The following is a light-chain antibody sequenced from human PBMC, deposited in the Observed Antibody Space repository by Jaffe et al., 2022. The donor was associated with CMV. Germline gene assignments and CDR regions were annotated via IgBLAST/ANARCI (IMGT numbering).Light chain of an antibody. CDR2: AAS. CDR3: QQGYSTPLT. CDR1: QSITTY. Sequence: DIQMTQSPSSLSASVGDRVTITCRASQSITTYLNWYQQEPGKAPKLLIYAASSLQSGVPSRFSGSGSGTDFNLTISTLQPDDFATYYCQQGYSTPLTFGGGTKIEIK. V-gene: IGKV1-39*01. J-gene: IGKJ4*01.